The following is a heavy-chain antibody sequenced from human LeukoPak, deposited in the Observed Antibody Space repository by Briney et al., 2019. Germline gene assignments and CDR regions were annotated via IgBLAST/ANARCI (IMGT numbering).Heavy chain of an antibody. CDR3: ARDWDGSGSYFDY. CDR1: GLTFSGYS. V-gene: IGHV3-21*01. CDR2: ISSSSSYI. Sequence: PGGSLRLSCAASGLTFSGYSMNWVRQAPGKGLEWVSSISSSSSYIYYADSVKGRFTTSRDNAKNSLYLQMNSLRAEDTAMYYCARDWDGSGSYFDYWGHGTLVTVSS. D-gene: IGHD1-26*01. J-gene: IGHJ4*01.